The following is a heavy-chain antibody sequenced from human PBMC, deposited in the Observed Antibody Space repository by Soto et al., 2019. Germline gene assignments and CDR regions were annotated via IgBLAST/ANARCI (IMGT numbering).Heavy chain of an antibody. Sequence: SETLSLTCTVSGGSISSSSYYWGWIRQPPGKGLEWIGSIYYSGSTYYNPSLKSRVTISVDTSKNQFSLKLSSVTAADTAVYYCARQGDYDFLEWFLFYDPWGQGTLVTVSS. D-gene: IGHD3-3*01. J-gene: IGHJ5*02. CDR2: IYYSGST. V-gene: IGHV4-39*01. CDR3: ARQGDYDFLEWFLFYDP. CDR1: GGSISSSSYY.